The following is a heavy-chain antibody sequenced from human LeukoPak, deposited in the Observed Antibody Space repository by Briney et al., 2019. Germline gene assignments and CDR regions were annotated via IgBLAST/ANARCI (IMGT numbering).Heavy chain of an antibody. CDR3: ARHVTTVTTSWFDP. Sequence: GESLKISCKGSGYRFTDYWIGWVRQMPGKGLEWMGIIWPGDSNTRYSPSFQGQVTISADRSISTAYLQWNSPKASDTAMYYCARHVTTVTTSWFDPWGQGTLVTVSS. V-gene: IGHV5-51*01. D-gene: IGHD4-11*01. CDR1: GYRFTDYW. CDR2: IWPGDSNT. J-gene: IGHJ5*02.